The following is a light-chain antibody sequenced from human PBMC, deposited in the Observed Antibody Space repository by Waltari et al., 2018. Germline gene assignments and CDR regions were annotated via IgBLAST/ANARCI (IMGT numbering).Light chain of an antibody. Sequence: SYELTQPPSVSLSPGQPARLTCSAADLGKKFVFSYQHKAGQAPLLVIYKDIQRPSGIPERFSGSSSETTATLTINTVQPEDEATYYCQAADNTGTFPVFGGGTRLTVL. CDR2: KDI. V-gene: IGLV3-25*03. J-gene: IGLJ3*02. CDR1: DLGKKF. CDR3: QAADNTGTFPV.